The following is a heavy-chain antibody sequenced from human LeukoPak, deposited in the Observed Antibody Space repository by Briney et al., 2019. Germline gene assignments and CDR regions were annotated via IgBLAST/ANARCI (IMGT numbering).Heavy chain of an antibody. CDR3: AKRYPYYFDY. V-gene: IGHV3-53*01. CDR1: GFIVSSNY. J-gene: IGHJ4*02. Sequence: GGSLRLSCAASGFIVSSNYMSWVRQAPGKGLEWVSVIYSGGSTYYADSVKGRFTISGDNSKNTLYLQMNSLRAEDTAVYYCAKRYPYYFDYWGQGTLVTVSS. CDR2: IYSGGST. D-gene: IGHD1-26*01.